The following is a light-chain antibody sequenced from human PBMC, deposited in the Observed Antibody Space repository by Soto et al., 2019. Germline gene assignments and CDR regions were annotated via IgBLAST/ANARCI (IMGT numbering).Light chain of an antibody. J-gene: IGLJ1*01. CDR1: INDVGGYNY. CDR2: QVT. V-gene: IGLV2-8*01. CDR3: QSYDSSLSVLYV. Sequence: QSVLTQPPSASGSPGQSVTIAYTGTINDVGGYNYVSWYQQHPGKVPQLMIYQVTKRPSGVPDRFSASKSDTTASLAITGLQAEDEADYYCQSYDSSLSVLYVFGTGTKGTV.